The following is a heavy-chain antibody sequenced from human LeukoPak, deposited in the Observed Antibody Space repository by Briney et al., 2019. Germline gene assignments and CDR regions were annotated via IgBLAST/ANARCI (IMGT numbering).Heavy chain of an antibody. CDR3: ARAVEGYYYYGMDV. Sequence: TLSLTCTVSGGSISSGSYYWSWIRQPAGKGLEWIGRIYTSGSTNYNPSLKSRVTISVDTSKNQFSLKLSSVTAADTAVYYCARAVEGYYYYGMDVWGQGTTVTVSS. CDR2: IYTSGST. CDR1: GGSISSGSYY. V-gene: IGHV4-61*02. J-gene: IGHJ6*02. D-gene: IGHD5-24*01.